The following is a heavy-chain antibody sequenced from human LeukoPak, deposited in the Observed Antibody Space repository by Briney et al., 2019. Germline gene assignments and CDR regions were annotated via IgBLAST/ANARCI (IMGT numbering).Heavy chain of an antibody. V-gene: IGHV4-59*12. CDR2: IYYSGST. CDR3: VREGVTHNWFDL. D-gene: IGHD4-11*01. Sequence: PSETLSLTCTVSGGSFSSYYLSWVRQPPGKGLEWIGYIYYSGSTNYKPSLKSRVTMSVDTSKNQFSLKLSSVTAADAAVYYCVREGVTHNWFDLWGQGTLVTVSS. J-gene: IGHJ5*02. CDR1: GGSFSSYY.